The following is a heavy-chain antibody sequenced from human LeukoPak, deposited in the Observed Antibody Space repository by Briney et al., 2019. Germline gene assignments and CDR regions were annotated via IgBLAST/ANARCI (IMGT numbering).Heavy chain of an antibody. J-gene: IGHJ4*02. CDR2: ISDDGSSK. CDR3: ASQIAAAGTYLTPHY. V-gene: IGHV3-30*04. Sequence: PGGSLRLSCAASGITFNTYSMHWVRQAPGKGLEWVAAISDDGSSKYYADSVKGRFTVSRDNSKNTLYLQLNSLRAEDTAVYYCASQIAAAGTYLTPHYWGQGTLVTVSS. D-gene: IGHD6-13*01. CDR1: GITFNTYS.